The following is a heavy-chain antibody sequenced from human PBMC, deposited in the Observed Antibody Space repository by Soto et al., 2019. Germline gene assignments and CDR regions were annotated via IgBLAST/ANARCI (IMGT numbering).Heavy chain of an antibody. V-gene: IGHV4-59*01. J-gene: IGHJ4*02. Sequence: SETLSLTCSVSGGSINMFHWSWIRQPPGKGLEWIGYIYYTGSTNYNPSLKGRVTISVDRSKNQFSLRLSSVTAADTAVYYCAGGLRLDYWGQGTLVTVSS. CDR1: GGSINMFH. CDR2: IYYTGST. CDR3: AGGLRLDY. D-gene: IGHD5-12*01.